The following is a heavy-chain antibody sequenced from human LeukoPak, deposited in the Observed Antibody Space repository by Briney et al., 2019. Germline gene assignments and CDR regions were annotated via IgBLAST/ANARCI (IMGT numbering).Heavy chain of an antibody. CDR1: GFTFSDYA. CDR2: IRLDGITA. Sequence: QPGGSLRLSCSTFGFTFSDYAFHWVRQAPGKGLEWVAFIRLDGITAYYTDSVKGRFTISRDNSKKTLFLQMNSLRTEDTAVYYCTRGGTMIVVVTPDYWGQGTLVTVSS. J-gene: IGHJ4*02. CDR3: TRGGTMIVVVTPDY. D-gene: IGHD3-22*01. V-gene: IGHV3-30*02.